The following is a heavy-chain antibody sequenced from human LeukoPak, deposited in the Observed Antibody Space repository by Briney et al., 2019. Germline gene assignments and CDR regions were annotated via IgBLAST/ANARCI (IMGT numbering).Heavy chain of an antibody. CDR3: ARDLRFGESDSFDI. D-gene: IGHD3-10*01. CDR2: INPNGGDT. J-gene: IGHJ3*02. Sequence: ASVKVSCKASGYTFTGYYMHWVRQAPGQGLEWMGWINPNGGDTNFAQKFQGWVTMTRDTSISTAYMELRRLKSDDTAVYYCARDLRFGESDSFDIWGQGTMVTVSS. CDR1: GYTFTGYY. V-gene: IGHV1-2*04.